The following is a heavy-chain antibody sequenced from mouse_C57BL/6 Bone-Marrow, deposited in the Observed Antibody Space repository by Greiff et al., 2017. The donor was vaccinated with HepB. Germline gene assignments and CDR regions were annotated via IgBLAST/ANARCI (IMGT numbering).Heavy chain of an antibody. V-gene: IGHV5-12*01. J-gene: IGHJ4*01. CDR1: GFTFSDYY. Sequence: DVKLVESGGGLVQPGGSLKLSCAASGFTFSDYYMYWVRQTPEKRLEWVAYISNGGGSTYYPDTVKGRFTISRDNAKNTLYLQMSRLKSEDTAMYYCARGPDGYLYAMDYWGQGTSVTVSS. CDR3: ARGPDGYLYAMDY. D-gene: IGHD2-3*01. CDR2: ISNGGGST.